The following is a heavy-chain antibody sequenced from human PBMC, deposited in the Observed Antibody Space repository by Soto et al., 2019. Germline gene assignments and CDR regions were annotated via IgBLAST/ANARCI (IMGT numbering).Heavy chain of an antibody. V-gene: IGHV3-23*01. CDR3: AKDSSSQWELDY. Sequence: EVQLLESGGGLVQPGGSLRLSCAASGFTFSSYAMSWVRQAPGKGLEWVSAISGSGGSTYYADSVKGRFTISRDNSKNPLYLQMNSLRAEDTAVYYCAKDSSSQWELDYWGQGTLVTVSS. CDR2: ISGSGGST. J-gene: IGHJ4*02. D-gene: IGHD1-26*01. CDR1: GFTFSSYA.